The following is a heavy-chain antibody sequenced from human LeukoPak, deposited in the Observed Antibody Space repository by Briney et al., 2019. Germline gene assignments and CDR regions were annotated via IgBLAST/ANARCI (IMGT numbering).Heavy chain of an antibody. Sequence: GGSLRLSCAASGFTFSSYGMHWLRQAPGMGLEGVAFIRYDGSNKYYADSVKGRFTISRDNSKNKLYLQMNSLRTEDTAVYYCAIRYYYGSGGWGQGTLVTVSS. CDR3: AIRYYYGSGG. D-gene: IGHD3-10*01. CDR1: GFTFSSYG. J-gene: IGHJ4*02. V-gene: IGHV3-30*02. CDR2: IRYDGSNK.